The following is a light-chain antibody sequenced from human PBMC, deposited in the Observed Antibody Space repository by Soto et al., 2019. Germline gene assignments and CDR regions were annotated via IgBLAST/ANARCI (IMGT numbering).Light chain of an antibody. J-gene: IGLJ2*01. Sequence: QSVLTQPPSASGTPGQRVTISCSGSSSNIGSNTVNWYQQLPGTAPKLLIYSNNQRPSGVPDRFSGSKSGTSASLAISGLQSEDEADYYCAAWDDSLNGPVFGGWTQVTVL. CDR3: AAWDDSLNGPV. CDR2: SNN. V-gene: IGLV1-44*01. CDR1: SSNIGSNT.